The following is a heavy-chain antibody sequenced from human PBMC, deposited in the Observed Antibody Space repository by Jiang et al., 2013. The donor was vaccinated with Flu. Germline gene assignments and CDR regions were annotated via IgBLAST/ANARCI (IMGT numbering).Heavy chain of an antibody. V-gene: IGHV3-21*01. CDR3: AGGTSSWFSFRWDY. CDR1: GFTFGSYS. J-gene: IGHJ4*02. D-gene: IGHD6-13*01. Sequence: GLVKPGGSLRLSCAASGFTFGSYSMNWVRQAPGKGLEWVSAISSSSRYMYYAGSVKGRFTISRDNAKNSMYLQMNSLGAEDTAVYYCAGGTSSWFSFRWDYWGQGTLVTVSS. CDR2: ISSSSRYM.